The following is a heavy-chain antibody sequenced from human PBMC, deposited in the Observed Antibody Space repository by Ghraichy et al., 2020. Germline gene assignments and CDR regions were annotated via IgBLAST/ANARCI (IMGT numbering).Heavy chain of an antibody. CDR2: IRRKGERT. J-gene: IGHJ4*02. CDR1: GFTFSSST. D-gene: IGHD3-9*01. Sequence: GVLNISCAVSGFTFSSSTMHWVRQAPGKGLEYVSAIRRKGERTYYANSVKGRFTISGDDSKNTLYLQMDSLRLDDMAVYYCVRDLDWTYDYWGQGTPVTVSS. CDR3: VRDLDWTYDY. V-gene: IGHV3-64*01.